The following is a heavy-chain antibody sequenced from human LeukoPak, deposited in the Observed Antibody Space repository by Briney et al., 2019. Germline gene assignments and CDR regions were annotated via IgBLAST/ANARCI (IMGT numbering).Heavy chain of an antibody. CDR2: IYFSGST. J-gene: IGHJ4*02. Sequence: PSETLSLTCTVSGGSITSYYWSWIRQPPGKGLEWIGYIYFSGSTNYNPSLKSRVTISVDTSRNQFSLQLSSVTAADTAVYYCARTSHPHGSSRLFDYWGQRTLVTVSS. CDR1: GGSITSYY. CDR3: ARTSHPHGSSRLFDY. V-gene: IGHV4-59*01. D-gene: IGHD6-13*01.